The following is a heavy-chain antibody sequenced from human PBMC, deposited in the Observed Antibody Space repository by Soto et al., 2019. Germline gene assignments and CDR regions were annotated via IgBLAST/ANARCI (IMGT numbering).Heavy chain of an antibody. V-gene: IGHV4-59*01. CDR2: IYYSGST. CDR1: GGSISSYY. CDR3: ARDYLPADKGFWFDP. J-gene: IGHJ5*02. D-gene: IGHD2-15*01. Sequence: SETLSLTCTVSGGSISSYYWSWIRQPPGKGLEWIGYIYYSGSTNYNPSLKSRVTISVDTSKNQFSLKLSSVTAADTAVYYCARDYLPADKGFWFDPWGQGTLVTVSS.